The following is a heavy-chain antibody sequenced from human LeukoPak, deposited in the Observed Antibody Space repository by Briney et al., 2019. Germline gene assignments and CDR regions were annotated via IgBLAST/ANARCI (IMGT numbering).Heavy chain of an antibody. J-gene: IGHJ3*02. CDR2: ISYDGSNK. V-gene: IGHV3-30*19. D-gene: IGHD3-22*01. CDR3: ARALSSSYYYDSSGTDAFDI. CDR1: GFTFSSYG. Sequence: GGSLRLSCAASGFTFSSYGMHWVRQAPGKGLEWVAVISYDGSNKYYADSVKGRFTISRDNSKNTLYLQMNSLRAEDTAVYYCARALSSSYYYDSSGTDAFDIWGQGTMVTVSS.